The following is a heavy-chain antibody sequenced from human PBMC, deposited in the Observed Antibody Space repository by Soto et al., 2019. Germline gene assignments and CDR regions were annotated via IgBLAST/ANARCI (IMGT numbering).Heavy chain of an antibody. CDR3: ARVTRGAFDY. CDR2: IFYTGST. D-gene: IGHD2-21*02. J-gene: IGHJ4*02. Sequence: QVQLQESGPGLVKPSETLSLTCTVSGGSISDYYWVWIRQPPGKGLEWIGSIFYTGSTDYNPSLKSRVTISLATSKNQFSLNLNSMTAADTAVYYCARVTRGAFDYWGQGTLVTVSS. CDR1: GGSISDYY. V-gene: IGHV4-59*01.